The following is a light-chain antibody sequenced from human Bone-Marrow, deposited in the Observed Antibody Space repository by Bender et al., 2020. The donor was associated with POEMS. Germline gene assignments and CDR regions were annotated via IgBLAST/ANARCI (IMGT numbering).Light chain of an antibody. Sequence: QSVLTQPPSVSGAPGQRATISCTGSSSNIGAGYDVHWYQQLPGTAPKLLIHGNTNRPSGVPDRFSGSKSGTSASLAITGLQAEDEGDYYCQSYDNSLGGWVFGGGTKLTVL. CDR3: QSYDNSLGGWV. V-gene: IGLV1-40*01. CDR1: SSNIGAGYD. CDR2: GNT. J-gene: IGLJ3*02.